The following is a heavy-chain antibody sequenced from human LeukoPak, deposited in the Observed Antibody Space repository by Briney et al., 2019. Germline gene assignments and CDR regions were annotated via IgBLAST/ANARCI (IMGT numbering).Heavy chain of an antibody. V-gene: IGHV5-51*01. Sequence: GKSLKISCKGSGYTFTNYWIGWVRQMPGKGLEWMGMIYPGDSDTRYSPSFQGHVTISADKSITTAYLQWSSLKASDTAMYYCARHIGLTTRYFDYWGQGTLVTVSS. D-gene: IGHD4/OR15-4a*01. CDR1: GYTFTNYW. J-gene: IGHJ4*02. CDR3: ARHIGLTTRYFDY. CDR2: IYPGDSDT.